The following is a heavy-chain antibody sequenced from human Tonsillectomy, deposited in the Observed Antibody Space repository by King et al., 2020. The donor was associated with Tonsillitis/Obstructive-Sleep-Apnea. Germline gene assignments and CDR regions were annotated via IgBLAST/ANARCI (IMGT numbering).Heavy chain of an antibody. CDR3: ARGHSFVYSYYYMDV. Sequence: VQLVESGGGVVQPGRSLRLSCGASGITFSRYGMYWVRQTPGKGLEWVATIWNDGSKEYYADSVKGRFTVSRDNSKNTLYLHMNSLRVEDTAVYYCARGHSFVYSYYYMDVWGTGTTVTVSS. V-gene: IGHV3-33*07. CDR2: IWNDGSKE. CDR1: GITFSRYG. D-gene: IGHD3-3*01. J-gene: IGHJ6*03.